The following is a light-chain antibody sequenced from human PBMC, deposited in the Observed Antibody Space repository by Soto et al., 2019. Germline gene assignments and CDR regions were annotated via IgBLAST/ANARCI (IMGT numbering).Light chain of an antibody. CDR1: QSINAY. Sequence: DIQMTQSPSSLSASVGDSVTITCRASQSINAYLNWYQQKPGKAPKLLIHAASRLQSGVPSRFSGSGSGTDFTLSISSLQPEDFAAYYCQQSYSTPRTFGQGTKLEIK. V-gene: IGKV1-39*01. J-gene: IGKJ2*01. CDR3: QQSYSTPRT. CDR2: AAS.